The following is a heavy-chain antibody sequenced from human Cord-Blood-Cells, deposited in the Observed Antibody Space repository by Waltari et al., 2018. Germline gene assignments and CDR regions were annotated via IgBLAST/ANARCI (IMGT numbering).Heavy chain of an antibody. CDR1: GFTVSSNY. Sequence: EVQLVETGGGLIQPGGSLRLSCAASGFTVSSNYMSWVRQAPGKGLELFLVIYSGGSTYYADAGKGRFTISRDNSKNTLYLQMNSLRAEDTAVYYCARVTGDRRGYFDLWGRGTLVTVSS. J-gene: IGHJ2*01. CDR3: ARVTGDRRGYFDL. V-gene: IGHV3-53*02. CDR2: IYSGGST. D-gene: IGHD7-27*01.